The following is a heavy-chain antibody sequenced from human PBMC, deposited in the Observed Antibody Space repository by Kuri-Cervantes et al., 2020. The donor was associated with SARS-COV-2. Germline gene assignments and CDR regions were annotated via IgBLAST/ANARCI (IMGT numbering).Heavy chain of an antibody. CDR2: ISSSGSTI. V-gene: IGHV3-48*04. D-gene: IGHD2-15*01. J-gene: IGHJ3*02. CDR3: ARDCSGGSCYGDAFDI. CDR1: EFTLSGYN. Sequence: GESLKISCAASEFTLSGYNMNWVRQAPGKGLEWVSYISSSGSTIYYADSVKGRFTISMDNAKNSLYLQMNSLRAEDTAVYYCARDCSGGSCYGDAFDIWGQGTMVTVSS.